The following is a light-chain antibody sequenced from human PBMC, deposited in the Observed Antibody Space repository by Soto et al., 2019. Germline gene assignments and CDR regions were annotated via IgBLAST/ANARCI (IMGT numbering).Light chain of an antibody. CDR1: QTVSSTY. V-gene: IGKV3-20*01. J-gene: IGKJ5*01. Sequence: EIVLTQSPATLSVSPGERATLSCRASQTVSSTYFAWYQQRPGQAPRLLFYDASTRATGIPDRFSCSGSQRDFTLTISRLEPEDSAIYYCQQFGSSPITFGQGTRLEIK. CDR3: QQFGSSPIT. CDR2: DAS.